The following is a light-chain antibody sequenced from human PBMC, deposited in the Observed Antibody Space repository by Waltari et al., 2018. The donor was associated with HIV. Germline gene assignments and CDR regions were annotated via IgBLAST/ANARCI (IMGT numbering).Light chain of an antibody. V-gene: IGLV4-69*01. Sequence: QVVLTQSPSASASLRASVKLTCTLSSGHSNSAIACHQLQPGKGPRYLMKLNSDGSHTKGDGIPDRFSGSSSGAERYLTISSLQSEDEADYYCQTWGTGIRVFGGGTKLTVL. J-gene: IGLJ3*02. CDR2: LNSDGSH. CDR3: QTWGTGIRV. CDR1: SGHSNSA.